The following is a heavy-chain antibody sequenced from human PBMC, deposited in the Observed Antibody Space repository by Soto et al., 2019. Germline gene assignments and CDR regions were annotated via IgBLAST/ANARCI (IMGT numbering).Heavy chain of an antibody. D-gene: IGHD4-17*01. CDR1: GYPFTNYY. Sequence: QVQLVQSGTEVKKPGASVRVSCTASGYPFTNYYIHWVRQAPGQGPEWMGIVNPSSGRTTYAQTFKGRVTMTSGTTTTTVYMEINSLRSADTARYYCTRARFTTVTTWWYFYSWRQGTLVSGSS. V-gene: IGHV1-46*01. CDR3: TRARFTTVTTWWYFYS. CDR2: VNPSSGRT. J-gene: IGHJ4*02.